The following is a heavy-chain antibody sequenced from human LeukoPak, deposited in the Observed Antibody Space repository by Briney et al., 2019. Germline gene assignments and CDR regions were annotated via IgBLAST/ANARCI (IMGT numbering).Heavy chain of an antibody. J-gene: IGHJ4*02. CDR1: GGSISSSSYY. D-gene: IGHD6-13*01. Sequence: SETLSLTCTVSGGSISSSSYYWGWIRQPPGKGLEWIGSIYYSGSTYYNPSLKSRVTISVDTSKSQFSLKLSSVTAADTAVYYCARVVSSWLLYFDYWGQGTLVTVSS. CDR2: IYYSGST. CDR3: ARVVSSWLLYFDY. V-gene: IGHV4-39*07.